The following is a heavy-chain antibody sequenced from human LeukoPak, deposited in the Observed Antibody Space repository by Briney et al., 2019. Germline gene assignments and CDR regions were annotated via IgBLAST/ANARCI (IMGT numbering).Heavy chain of an antibody. J-gene: IGHJ4*02. D-gene: IGHD5-18*01. CDR2: ISGSGGST. Sequence: QSGGSLRLSCAASGFTFSSYAMSWVRQAPGKGLEWVSAISGSGGSTYYADSVKGRFTISRDNSKNTLYLQMNSLRAEDTAVYYCARGFPGYSYGQPCDYWGQGTQVTVSS. CDR1: GFTFSSYA. CDR3: ARGFPGYSYGQPCDY. V-gene: IGHV3-23*01.